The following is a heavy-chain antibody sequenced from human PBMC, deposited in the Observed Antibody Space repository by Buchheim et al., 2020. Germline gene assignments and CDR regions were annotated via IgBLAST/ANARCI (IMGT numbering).Heavy chain of an antibody. CDR1: GFTFSSYE. CDR3: AHFGYNFGY. J-gene: IGHJ4*02. D-gene: IGHD5-18*01. Sequence: EVHLVESGGGLVQPGGSLTLSCVVSGFTFSSYEMNWVRQAPGEGLEWVSYISGNGNIRYYLDSVKGRFTVSRDNAKSSLYLQMNSLTAEDTAIYYCAHFGYNFGYWGQGAL. CDR2: ISGNGNIR. V-gene: IGHV3-48*03.